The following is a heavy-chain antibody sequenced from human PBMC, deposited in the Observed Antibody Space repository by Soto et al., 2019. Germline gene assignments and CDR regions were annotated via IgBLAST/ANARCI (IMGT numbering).Heavy chain of an antibody. CDR1: GFTFSSYG. V-gene: IGHV3-30*18. CDR2: ISYDGSNK. Sequence: QVQLVESGGGVVQPGRSLRLSCAASGFTFSSYGMHWVRQAPGKGLEWVAVISYDGSNKYYADSVKGRFTISRDNSKNTLYLQMNSLRAEDTAVYYCANHDSGDYADAFDIWGQGTMVTVSS. CDR3: ANHDSGDYADAFDI. J-gene: IGHJ3*02. D-gene: IGHD4-17*01.